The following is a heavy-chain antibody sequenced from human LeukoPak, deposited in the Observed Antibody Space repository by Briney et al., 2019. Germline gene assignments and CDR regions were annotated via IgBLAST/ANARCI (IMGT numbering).Heavy chain of an antibody. CDR3: ARGSRDGYNYWFDP. Sequence: GGTLRLSCAASGFTFSNFGMSWVRQAPGKGLEWVSVISGSGGSTYYADSVKGRFTISRDNAKNSLYLQMNSLRAEDTALYHCARGSRDGYNYWFDPWGQGTLVTVSS. CDR1: GFTFSNFG. V-gene: IGHV3-23*01. J-gene: IGHJ5*02. D-gene: IGHD5-24*01. CDR2: ISGSGGST.